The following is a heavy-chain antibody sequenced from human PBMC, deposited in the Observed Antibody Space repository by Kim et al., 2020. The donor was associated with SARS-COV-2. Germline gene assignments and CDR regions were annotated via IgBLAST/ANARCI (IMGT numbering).Heavy chain of an antibody. D-gene: IGHD2-2*01. J-gene: IGHJ6*02. V-gene: IGHV1-69*13. CDR2: IIPIFGTA. CDR1: GGTFSSYA. CDR3: ARDYPYCSSTSCMTGSDYYYYYGMDV. Sequence: SVKVSCKASGGTFSSYAISWVRQAPGQGLEWMGGIIPIFGTANYAQKFQGRVTITADESTSTAYMELSSLRSEDTAVYYCARDYPYCSSTSCMTGSDYYYYYGMDVWGQGTTVTVSS.